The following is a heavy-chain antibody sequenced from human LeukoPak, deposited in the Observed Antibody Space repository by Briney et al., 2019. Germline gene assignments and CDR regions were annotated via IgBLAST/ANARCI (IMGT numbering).Heavy chain of an antibody. D-gene: IGHD1-26*01. CDR3: ARDAFSSIAGATKLSWFDP. V-gene: IGHV3-7*05. J-gene: IGHJ5*02. CDR2: INQDGSEK. Sequence: PGGSLRLSCAASGFTFSSYWMSWVRQAPGKGLEWVAKINQDGSEKYYVDSVKGRFTISRDNAKNSLFLQMNSLRAEDTAVYYCARDAFSSIAGATKLSWFDPWGQGTLVTVSS. CDR1: GFTFSSYW.